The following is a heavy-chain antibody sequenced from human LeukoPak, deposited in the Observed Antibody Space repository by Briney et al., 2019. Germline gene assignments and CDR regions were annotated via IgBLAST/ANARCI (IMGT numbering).Heavy chain of an antibody. CDR1: GYSFTTYW. CDR2: IYPGDSDT. J-gene: IGHJ1*01. Sequence: GESLKISCKGSGYSFTTYWIAWVRQMPGKGLEWMGIIYPGDSDTRYSPSFQGQVTISADKSLTTAYLQWSSLKASDTAMYYCARGFGSTWLEYWGQGTLVTVSS. D-gene: IGHD6-13*01. V-gene: IGHV5-51*01. CDR3: ARGFGSTWLEY.